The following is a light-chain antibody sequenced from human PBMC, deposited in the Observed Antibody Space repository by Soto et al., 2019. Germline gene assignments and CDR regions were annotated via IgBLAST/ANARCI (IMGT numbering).Light chain of an antibody. Sequence: DIQMTQSPSTLSASVGDRVTITCRASQSISSWLAWYQQKPGKAPKLLIYKASSLEGGVPSRFSGSRSGTEFTLTISSLQPDDFAAYYCQQYDSYPRTFGQGTKVEIK. CDR2: KAS. J-gene: IGKJ1*01. CDR1: QSISSW. CDR3: QQYDSYPRT. V-gene: IGKV1-5*03.